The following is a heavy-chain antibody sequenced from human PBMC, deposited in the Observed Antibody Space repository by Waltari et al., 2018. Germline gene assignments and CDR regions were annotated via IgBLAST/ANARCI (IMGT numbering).Heavy chain of an antibody. Sequence: EVPLVESGGGMVKPGVCSRLSFEASGFTFSNFRMNWVRKATRKGLEWVPLIGTTTSHIFYADSVRGRFTISRDNANKSLFLQMNRLRVEDTAVYYCVREEYDPRDYWGQGTLVTVSS. D-gene: IGHD3-3*01. CDR1: GFTFSNFR. J-gene: IGHJ4*02. V-gene: IGHV3-21*01. CDR3: VREEYDPRDY. CDR2: IGTTTSHI.